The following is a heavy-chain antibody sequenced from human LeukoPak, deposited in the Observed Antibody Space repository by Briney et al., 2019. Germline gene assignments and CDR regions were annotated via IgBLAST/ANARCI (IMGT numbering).Heavy chain of an antibody. Sequence: GGSLRLSCAASGFTLSSYAMSWVRQAPGKGLEWVSAISGSGGTTYYADSVKGRFTISRDNSKNTLYLQMNSLRAEDTAVYYCAKRREPAATKYYFDCWGQGTLVTVSS. J-gene: IGHJ4*02. V-gene: IGHV3-23*01. CDR3: AKRREPAATKYYFDC. CDR2: ISGSGGTT. D-gene: IGHD2-2*01. CDR1: GFTLSSYA.